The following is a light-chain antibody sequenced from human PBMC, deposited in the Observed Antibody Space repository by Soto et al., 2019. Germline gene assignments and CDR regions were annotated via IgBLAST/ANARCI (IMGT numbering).Light chain of an antibody. CDR1: QDIGNF. CDR3: QKCMVASYT. J-gene: IGKJ4*02. V-gene: IGKV1-27*01. Sequence: DIQMTQSPSSLSAFVGDRVTITCRASQDIGNFLAWYQQKPGKVPKLLIYAASTLQSGVPSRFSGSGSGTDFTLTISSLQPEDVATYYCQKCMVASYTFRGGTKVDIK. CDR2: AAS.